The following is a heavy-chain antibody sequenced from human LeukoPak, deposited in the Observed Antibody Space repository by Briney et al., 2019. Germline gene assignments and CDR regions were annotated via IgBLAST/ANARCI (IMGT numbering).Heavy chain of an antibody. CDR1: GYTFTGCY. CDR2: INPNSGGT. Sequence: ASVKVSCKASGYTFTGCYMHWVRQAPGQGLEWMGWINPNSGGTDYAQKFQGRVTMTRDTSISTAYMELSRLRSDDTAVYYCARGGNITMVRGVIITVPFDYWGQGTLVTVSS. V-gene: IGHV1-2*02. J-gene: IGHJ4*02. CDR3: ARGGNITMVRGVIITVPFDY. D-gene: IGHD3-10*01.